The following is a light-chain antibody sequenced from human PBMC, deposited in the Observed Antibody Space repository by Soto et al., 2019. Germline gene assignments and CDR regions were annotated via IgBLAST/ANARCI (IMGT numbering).Light chain of an antibody. CDR2: DAS. CDR3: QQRNNWPPTWT. CDR1: YSIATF. Sequence: EFVLTQSPATLSLSPGERATLSCRASYSIATFLAWYQQKPGQAPRLLIHDASSRAAGIPARFSGSGSGTDFTLTISSLEAEDFATYYCQQRNNWPPTWTFGQGTKVEI. J-gene: IGKJ1*01. V-gene: IGKV3-11*01.